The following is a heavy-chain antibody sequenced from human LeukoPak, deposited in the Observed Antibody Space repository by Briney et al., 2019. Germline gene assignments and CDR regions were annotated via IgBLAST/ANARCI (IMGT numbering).Heavy chain of an antibody. D-gene: IGHD4-17*01. CDR2: TSYDGSDK. V-gene: IGHV3-30*04. Sequence: GRSLRLSCAASGFTFSTYPMHWVRQAPGKGLDWVAVTSYDGSDKYYADFVKGRFTISRDNSQNMLYLQMNSLRAEDTAVYYCVRQAVTTALFDFWGQGSQVTVSS. CDR1: GFTFSTYP. J-gene: IGHJ4*02. CDR3: VRQAVTTALFDF.